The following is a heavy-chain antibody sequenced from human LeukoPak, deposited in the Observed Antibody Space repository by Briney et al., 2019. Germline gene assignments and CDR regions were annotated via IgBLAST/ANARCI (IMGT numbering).Heavy chain of an antibody. J-gene: IGHJ4*02. D-gene: IGHD6-13*01. V-gene: IGHV3-33*01. CDR1: GYTLTELS. Sequence: RVSCKVSGYTLTELSMHWVRQAPGKGLEWVAVIWYDGSNKYYADSVKGRFTISRDNSKNTLYLQMNSLRAEDTAVYYCARALAAAADYWGQGTLVTVSS. CDR2: IWYDGSNK. CDR3: ARALAAAADY.